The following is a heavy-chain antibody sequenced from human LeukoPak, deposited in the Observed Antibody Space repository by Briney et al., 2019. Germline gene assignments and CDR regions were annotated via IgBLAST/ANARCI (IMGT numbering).Heavy chain of an antibody. CDR3: AKDLYCSSTSCYHFDY. Sequence: GGSLRLSCAASGFTFSSYAMSWVRQAPWKGLEWVSAISGSGGSTYYADSVKGRFTISRDNSKNTLYLQMNSLRAEDTAVYYCAKDLYCSSTSCYHFDYWGQGTLVTVSS. D-gene: IGHD2-2*01. V-gene: IGHV3-23*01. CDR1: GFTFSSYA. J-gene: IGHJ4*02. CDR2: ISGSGGST.